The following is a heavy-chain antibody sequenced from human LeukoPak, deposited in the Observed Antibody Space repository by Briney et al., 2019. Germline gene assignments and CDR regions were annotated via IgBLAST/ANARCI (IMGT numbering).Heavy chain of an antibody. CDR1: GFTFSSYA. D-gene: IGHD6-19*01. CDR2: ISYDGSNK. V-gene: IGHV3-30*04. J-gene: IGHJ6*04. CDR3: ARDWGSGWYYYYGMDV. Sequence: GRSLRLSCAASGFTFSSYAMHWVRQAPGKGLEWVAVISYDGSNKYYADPVKGRFTISRDNSKNTLYLQMNSLRAEDTAVYYCARDWGSGWYYYYGMDVWGKGTTVTVSS.